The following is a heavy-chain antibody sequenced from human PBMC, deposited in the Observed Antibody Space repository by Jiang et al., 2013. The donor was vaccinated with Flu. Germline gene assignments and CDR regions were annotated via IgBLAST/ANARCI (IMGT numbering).Heavy chain of an antibody. D-gene: IGHD2-21*01. CDR1: GYTFTTHA. CDR2: INTNTGNP. CDR3: ARAVVIAPHDAFDI. Sequence: GYTFTTHAINWVRQAPGQGLEWMGWINTNTGNPTYAQGFTGRFVFSLDTSVSTAYLQISSLKAEDTAVYYCARAVVIAPHDAFDIWGQGTMVTVSS. J-gene: IGHJ3*02. V-gene: IGHV7-4-1*02.